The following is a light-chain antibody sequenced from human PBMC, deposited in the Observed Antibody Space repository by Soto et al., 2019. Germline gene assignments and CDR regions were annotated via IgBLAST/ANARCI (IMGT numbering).Light chain of an antibody. V-gene: IGLV2-11*01. CDR1: SSDVGGYNY. CDR3: CSYAGSPYV. J-gene: IGLJ1*01. Sequence: QSALTQPRSVSGAPGQSVTISCTGTSSDVGGYNYVSWYQQYPGKAPKLIIYEVNKRPSRVPDRFSGSKSGNTASLTITGVQAEAEADYYCCSYAGSPYVFGTGTKVTVL. CDR2: EVN.